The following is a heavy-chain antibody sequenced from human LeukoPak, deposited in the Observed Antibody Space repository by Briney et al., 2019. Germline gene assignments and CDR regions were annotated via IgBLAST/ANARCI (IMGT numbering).Heavy chain of an antibody. J-gene: IGHJ4*02. CDR1: GFTFDDYG. CDR3: ARGLGSFDY. V-gene: IGHV3-20*04. CDR2: INWNGGST. D-gene: IGHD3-10*01. Sequence: GGSLRLSCIASGFTFDDYGVSWVRQAPGKGLEWVSGINWNGGSTGYADSMKGRFTISRDNAKNSMYLQMNSLRAEDTALYYCARGLGSFDYWGQGTLVTVSS.